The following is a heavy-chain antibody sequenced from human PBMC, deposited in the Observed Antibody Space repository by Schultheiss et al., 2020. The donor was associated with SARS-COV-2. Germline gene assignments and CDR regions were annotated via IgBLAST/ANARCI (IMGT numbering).Heavy chain of an antibody. J-gene: IGHJ4*02. CDR1: GGTLSSYA. Sequence: ASVKVSCKASGGTLSSYALSWVRQAPGQGLEWMGIINPSGGSTSYAQKFQGRVTMTRDTSTSTVYMELSRLKSDDTAVYYCARLLGDWTYFDYWGQGTLVTVSS. CDR2: INPSGGST. V-gene: IGHV1-46*01. D-gene: IGHD3/OR15-3a*01. CDR3: ARLLGDWTYFDY.